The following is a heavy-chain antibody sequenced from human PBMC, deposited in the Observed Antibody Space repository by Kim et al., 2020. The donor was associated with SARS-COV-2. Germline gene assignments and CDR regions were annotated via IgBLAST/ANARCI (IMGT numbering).Heavy chain of an antibody. Sequence: YVDSVKGRFTSSRDNPKNTLYLQMNSLRVEDTAVYYCARDGGYGDSNWFDPWGQGTLVTVSS. D-gene: IGHD4-17*01. J-gene: IGHJ5*02. CDR3: ARDGGYGDSNWFDP. V-gene: IGHV3-66*01.